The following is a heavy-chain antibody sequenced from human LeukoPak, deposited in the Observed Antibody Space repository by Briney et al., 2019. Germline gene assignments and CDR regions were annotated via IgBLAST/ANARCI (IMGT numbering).Heavy chain of an antibody. CDR1: GEPFSGYY. Sequence: SETLSLTCAVYGEPFSGYYWTWIRQPPGKGLEWIGQIDHSGSVNYNPSLESRVSISVDKPKKQFSPKVNSVTAADTAVYFCARGHSTSGFDYWGQGARVSVSS. J-gene: IGHJ4*02. CDR2: IDHSGSV. CDR3: ARGHSTSGFDY. D-gene: IGHD6-6*01. V-gene: IGHV4-34*01.